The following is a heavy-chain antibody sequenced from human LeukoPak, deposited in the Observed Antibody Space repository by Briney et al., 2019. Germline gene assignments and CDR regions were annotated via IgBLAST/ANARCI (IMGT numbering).Heavy chain of an antibody. J-gene: IGHJ4*02. Sequence: GASVKVSCKTSRDTFSSYAISWVRQAPGQGLEWMGGITPIFGKANYAQKFQGRVTITADKSTNTTYMELSSLRSEDTAVYYCARDSSVWYAIRGPFDYWGQGTLVTVSS. CDR3: ARDSSVWYAIRGPFDY. D-gene: IGHD6-19*01. CDR1: RDTFSSYA. V-gene: IGHV1-69*06. CDR2: ITPIFGKA.